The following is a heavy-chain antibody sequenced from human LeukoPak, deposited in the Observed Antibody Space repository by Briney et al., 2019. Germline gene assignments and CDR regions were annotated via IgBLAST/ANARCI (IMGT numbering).Heavy chain of an antibody. CDR3: ARHPDVQPCSSTSCLHYYYYYYMDV. CDR2: IYTSGST. CDR1: GGSISSGSYY. J-gene: IGHJ6*03. D-gene: IGHD2-2*01. Sequence: SQTLSLTCTVSGGSISSGSYYWSWIRQPAGKGLEWIGRIYTSGSTNYNPSLKSRVTISVDTSKNQFSLKLSSVTAADTAVYYCARHPDVQPCSSTSCLHYYYYYYMDVWGKGTTVTIS. V-gene: IGHV4-61*02.